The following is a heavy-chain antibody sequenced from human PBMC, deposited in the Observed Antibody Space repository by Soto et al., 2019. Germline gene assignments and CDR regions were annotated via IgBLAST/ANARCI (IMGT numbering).Heavy chain of an antibody. D-gene: IGHD2-21*01. CDR3: ASLGDCYQAFDS. CDR2: IYYTGTT. J-gene: IGHJ4*02. V-gene: IGHV4-59*08. CDR1: GGSISSYY. Sequence: QVQLQESGPGLVKPSETLSLTCTVSGGSISSYYWSWIRQPPGKGLEWVGYIYYTGTTRYHPSLKNRVTISVDTSRNHFSLNLSSVTAADTAVYYCASLGDCYQAFDSWGQGILVTVSS.